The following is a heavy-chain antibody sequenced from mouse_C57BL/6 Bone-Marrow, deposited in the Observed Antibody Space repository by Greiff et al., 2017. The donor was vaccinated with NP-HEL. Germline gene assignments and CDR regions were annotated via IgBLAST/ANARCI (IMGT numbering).Heavy chain of an antibody. V-gene: IGHV1-54*01. Sequence: QVQLQQSGAELVRPGTSVKVSCKASGYAFTNYLIEWVKQRPGQGLEWIGVINPGSGGTNYNEKLKGKATLTAAKSSSTAYMQLSSLTSEDSAVYFCARGGPYYIDYWGQGTTLTVSS. CDR1: GYAFTNYL. CDR3: ARGGPYYIDY. CDR2: INPGSGGT. J-gene: IGHJ2*01.